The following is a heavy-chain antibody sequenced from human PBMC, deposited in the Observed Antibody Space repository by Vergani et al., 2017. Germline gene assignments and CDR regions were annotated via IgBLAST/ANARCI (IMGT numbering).Heavy chain of an antibody. CDR3: ARVNTETKGHLYYYYYMDV. D-gene: IGHD4-11*01. J-gene: IGHJ6*03. CDR2: IDHTGRP. Sequence: QVQLQQWGGGLLKPSETLSLTCVVNGGSFTSYHWTRIRQSPGEGLEWVGDIDHTGRPDYNPSLKSRLTMSVDKSRNQFSLTLNFVTATDTAIYFCARVNTETKGHLYYYYYMDVWGQGTAVTVS. CDR1: GGSFTSYH. V-gene: IGHV4-34*01.